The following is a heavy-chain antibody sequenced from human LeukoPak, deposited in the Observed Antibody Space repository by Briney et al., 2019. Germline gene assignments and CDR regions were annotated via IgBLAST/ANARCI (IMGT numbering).Heavy chain of an antibody. D-gene: IGHD2-2*02. Sequence: SETLSLTCTVSGGSISSGSYYWSWIRQPAGKGLEWIGRIYTSGSTNYNPSLKSRVTISVDTSKNQFSLKLSSVTAVDTAVYYCAREIGVRYCSSTSCYTPYYYYGMDVWGQGTTVTVSS. V-gene: IGHV4-61*02. CDR3: AREIGVRYCSSTSCYTPYYYYGMDV. J-gene: IGHJ6*02. CDR2: IYTSGST. CDR1: GGSISSGSYY.